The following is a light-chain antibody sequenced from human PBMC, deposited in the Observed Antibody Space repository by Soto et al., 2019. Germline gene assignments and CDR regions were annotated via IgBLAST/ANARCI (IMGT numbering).Light chain of an antibody. CDR2: GNS. J-gene: IGLJ3*02. V-gene: IGLV1-40*01. Sequence: QSVLTQPPSVSGAPGQRVTISCTGSSSNIGAGYDVHWYQQLPGTAPKLLIYGNSNRPSGVPDRFSGSKSGTSASLAITGLRAEDETDYYGQSYDSSLSGWGFGGGAKLTV. CDR1: SSNIGAGYD. CDR3: QSYDSSLSGWG.